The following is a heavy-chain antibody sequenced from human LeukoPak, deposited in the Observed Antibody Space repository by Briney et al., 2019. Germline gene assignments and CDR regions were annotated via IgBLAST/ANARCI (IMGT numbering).Heavy chain of an antibody. J-gene: IGHJ6*02. CDR3: ARKPNYYDSSGYYYGNYYYYGMDV. CDR1: GVTFSSYA. D-gene: IGHD3-22*01. Sequence: PGGSLRLSCAASGVTFSSYAMHWVRQAPGKGLEWVAVISYDGSNKYYADSVKGRFTISRDNSKNTLYLQMNSLRAEDTAVYYCARKPNYYDSSGYYYGNYYYYGMDVWGQGTTVTVSS. CDR2: ISYDGSNK. V-gene: IGHV3-30-3*01.